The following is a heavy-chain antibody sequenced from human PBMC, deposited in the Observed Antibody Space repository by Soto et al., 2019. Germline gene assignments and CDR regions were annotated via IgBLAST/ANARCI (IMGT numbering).Heavy chain of an antibody. CDR2: IYSRGST. D-gene: IGHD3-22*01. Sequence: QVQLQESGPGLVKPSETLSLTCTVSGGSVSSGSNYWSWIRLHPGKGLEWIGYIYSRGSTNYSPSLKSRVTISLDTSKNQSSLMLNSVTAADTSVYYCARTSSVDYSRYFDLLGRGTLVTVSS. CDR3: ARTSSVDYSRYFDL. J-gene: IGHJ2*01. V-gene: IGHV4-61*01. CDR1: GGSVSSGSNY.